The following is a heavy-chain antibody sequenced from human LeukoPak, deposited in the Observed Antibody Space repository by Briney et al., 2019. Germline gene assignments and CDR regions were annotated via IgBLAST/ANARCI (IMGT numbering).Heavy chain of an antibody. Sequence: GESLKISCKGSGYSFTSYWIGWVRQMPGKGLGWMGIIYPGDSDTRYSPSFQGQVTISADKSISTAYLQWSSLKASDTAMYYCARRGPKQNNWFDPWGQGTLVTVSS. CDR3: ARRGPKQNNWFDP. CDR1: GYSFTSYW. J-gene: IGHJ5*02. V-gene: IGHV5-51*01. CDR2: IYPGDSDT.